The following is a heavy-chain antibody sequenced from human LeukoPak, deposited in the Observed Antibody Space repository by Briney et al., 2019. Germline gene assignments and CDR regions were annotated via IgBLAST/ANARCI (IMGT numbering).Heavy chain of an antibody. D-gene: IGHD1-20*01. J-gene: IGHJ4*02. CDR2: ISSSGSTT. CDR3: ARAASKGITGTAPVGS. CDR1: GFTFSDYY. V-gene: IGHV3-11*04. Sequence: PGGSLRLSCAASGFTFSDYYMSWIRQAPGKGLEWVSYISSSGSTTYYADSVKGRFTISRDNAKNSLYLQMNSLRAEDTAVYYCARAASKGITGTAPVGSWGQGTLVTVSS.